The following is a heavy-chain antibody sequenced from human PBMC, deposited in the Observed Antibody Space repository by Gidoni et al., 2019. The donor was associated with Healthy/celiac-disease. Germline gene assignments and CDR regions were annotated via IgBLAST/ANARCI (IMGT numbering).Heavy chain of an antibody. J-gene: IGHJ4*02. V-gene: IGHV4-61*02. CDR3: ARRSIAAAGTED. CDR1: GGSISSGSYY. Sequence: QVQLQESGPGLVKPSQTLSLTCTVSGGSISSGSYYWSWFRQPAGKGLEWSGRIYTSGSTNYNPSLKSRVTISVDTSKNQFSLKLSSVTAADTAVYYCARRSIAAAGTEDWGQGTLVTVSS. CDR2: IYTSGST. D-gene: IGHD6-13*01.